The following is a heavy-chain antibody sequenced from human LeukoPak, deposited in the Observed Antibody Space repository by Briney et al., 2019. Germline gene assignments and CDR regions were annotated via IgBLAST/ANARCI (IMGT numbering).Heavy chain of an antibody. Sequence: ASVKVSFKASGYTFTSYGISWVRQAPGQGLEWMGWISAYNGNTNYAQKLQGRVTMTTDTSTSTAYMELRSLRSDDTAVYYCARVPGYGSGRLRSYMDVWGKGTTVTISS. D-gene: IGHD3-10*01. CDR3: ARVPGYGSGRLRSYMDV. CDR2: ISAYNGNT. V-gene: IGHV1-18*01. J-gene: IGHJ6*03. CDR1: GYTFTSYG.